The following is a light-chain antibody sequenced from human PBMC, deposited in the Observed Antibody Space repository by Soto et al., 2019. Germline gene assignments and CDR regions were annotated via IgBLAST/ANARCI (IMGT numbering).Light chain of an antibody. J-gene: IGLJ1*01. CDR3: SSYAGSNSDV. CDR1: SSDVGGYNY. Sequence: QSALTQPPSASGSPGQSVTISCTGTSSDVGGYNYVSWYQQHPGKAPKLMIYEVSKRPSGVPDRFSGSKSGNTASLTVSGPQAEDEADYYCSSYAGSNSDVFGTGTKLTVL. CDR2: EVS. V-gene: IGLV2-8*01.